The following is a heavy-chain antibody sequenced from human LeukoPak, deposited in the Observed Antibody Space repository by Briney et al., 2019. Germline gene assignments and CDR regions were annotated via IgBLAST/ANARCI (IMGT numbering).Heavy chain of an antibody. CDR3: ARAAPAGYSSGWYRNGFDY. D-gene: IGHD6-19*01. Sequence: ASVKVSCKASGGTFSSYAISWVRQAPGQGLEWMGRIIPILGIANYAQKFQGRVTFTADKSTSTAYMELSSLRSEDTAVYYCARAAPAGYSSGWYRNGFDYWGQGTLVTVSS. CDR1: GGTFSSYA. V-gene: IGHV1-69*04. CDR2: IIPILGIA. J-gene: IGHJ4*02.